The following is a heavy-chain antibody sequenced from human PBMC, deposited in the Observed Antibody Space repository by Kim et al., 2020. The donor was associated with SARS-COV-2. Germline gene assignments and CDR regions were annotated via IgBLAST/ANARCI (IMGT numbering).Heavy chain of an antibody. CDR3: ARSKGPDGWGPAEPPLSLSRADAFDI. Sequence: GESLKISCKGSGYSFTSYWIGWVRQMPGKGLEWMGIIYPGDSDTRYSPSFQGQVTISADKSISTAYLQWSSLKASDTAMYYCARSKGPDGWGPAEPPLSLSRADAFDIWGQGTMVTVSS. D-gene: IGHD7-27*01. J-gene: IGHJ3*02. CDR1: GYSFTSYW. V-gene: IGHV5-51*01. CDR2: IYPGDSDT.